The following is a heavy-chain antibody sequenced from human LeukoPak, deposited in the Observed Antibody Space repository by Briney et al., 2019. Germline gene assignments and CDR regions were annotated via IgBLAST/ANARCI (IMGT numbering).Heavy chain of an antibody. CDR2: INPNSGGT. Sequence: GASVKVSCKASGYTFTRYYMHWVRQAPGQGLEWMGWINPNSGGTNYAQKFQGRVTMTRDTSISTAYMELSRLRSDDTAVYYCARDQRPRRDGYNYGYWGQGTLVTVSS. CDR1: GYTFTRYY. V-gene: IGHV1-2*02. D-gene: IGHD5-24*01. CDR3: ARDQRPRRDGYNYGY. J-gene: IGHJ4*02.